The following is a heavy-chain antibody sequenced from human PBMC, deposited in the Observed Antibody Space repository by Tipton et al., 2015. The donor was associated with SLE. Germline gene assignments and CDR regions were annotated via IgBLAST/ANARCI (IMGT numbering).Heavy chain of an antibody. V-gene: IGHV3-64*01. CDR3: V. CDR1: GFTVSSNY. J-gene: IGHJ6*03. CDR2: ISDNGGRT. Sequence: SLRLSCAASGFTVSSNYMSWVRQAPGQGLEYVSSISDNGGRTYYANSVKGRFIISRDNSKNTLYFCARVVITEYYNYYMDVWGQGTTVTVSS. D-gene: IGHD2-21*01.